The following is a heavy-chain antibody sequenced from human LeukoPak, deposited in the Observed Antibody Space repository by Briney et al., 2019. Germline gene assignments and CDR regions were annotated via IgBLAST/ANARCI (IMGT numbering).Heavy chain of an antibody. Sequence: ASVTVSCKASGGTFSSYAISGARQAPGQGLEWMGGIIPIFGTANYAQKFQGRVTITTDESTSTAYMELSSLRSEDTAVYYCARARLANYYYYYMDVWGKGTTVTVSS. J-gene: IGHJ6*03. CDR1: GGTFSSYA. V-gene: IGHV1-69*05. D-gene: IGHD6-25*01. CDR2: IIPIFGTA. CDR3: ARARLANYYYYYMDV.